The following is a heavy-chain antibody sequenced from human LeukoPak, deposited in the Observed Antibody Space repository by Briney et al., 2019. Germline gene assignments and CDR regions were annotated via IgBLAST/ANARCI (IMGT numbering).Heavy chain of an antibody. J-gene: IGHJ4*02. CDR2: ISGSGGSA. D-gene: IGHD4-23*01. Sequence: GGSLRLSCAASGFTLSSYAMSWVRQAPGKGLEWVSAISGSGGSAYYADSVKGRFTISRDNSKNTLFLQMYSLRAEDTAMYYCARDHDYGGNPFDYWGQGTLVTVSS. CDR1: GFTLSSYA. V-gene: IGHV3-23*01. CDR3: ARDHDYGGNPFDY.